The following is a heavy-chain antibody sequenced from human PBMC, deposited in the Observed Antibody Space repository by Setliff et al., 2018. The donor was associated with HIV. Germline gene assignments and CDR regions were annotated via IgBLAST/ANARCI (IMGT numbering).Heavy chain of an antibody. Sequence: SETLSLTCTVSGGSISSHYWSWIRQPLGKGLEWIGSIYYSGSTYYNPSLKSRVTISVDTSKNQFSLKLSSVTAADAAVYYCASRVYYYDSSGYLREEGFDPWGQGTLVTVS. CDR1: GGSISSHY. CDR2: IYYSGST. CDR3: ASRVYYYDSSGYLREEGFDP. V-gene: IGHV4-59*05. D-gene: IGHD3-22*01. J-gene: IGHJ5*02.